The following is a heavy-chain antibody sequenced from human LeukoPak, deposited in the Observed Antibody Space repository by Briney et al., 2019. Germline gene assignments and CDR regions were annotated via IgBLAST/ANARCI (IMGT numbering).Heavy chain of an antibody. CDR3: ARCRDGYNVGDY. D-gene: IGHD5-24*01. CDR2: IIPIFGTA. Sequence: SVKVSCKASGGTFSSYAISWVRQAPGQGLEWMGGIIPIFGTANYAQKFQGRVTSTADESTSTAYMELSSLRSEDTAVYYCARCRDGYNVGDYWGQGTLVTVSS. CDR1: GGTFSSYA. V-gene: IGHV1-69*01. J-gene: IGHJ4*02.